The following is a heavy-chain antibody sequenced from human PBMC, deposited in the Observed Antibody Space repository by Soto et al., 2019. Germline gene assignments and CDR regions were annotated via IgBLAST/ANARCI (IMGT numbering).Heavy chain of an antibody. J-gene: IGHJ4*02. CDR2: IKSKTHGGAV. D-gene: IGHD1-26*01. V-gene: IGHV3-15*01. CDR3: ATLPYTSHFDF. Sequence: PGGSLRLSCAASGFTFTNAWMNWVRQAPGKGLEWVGRIKSKTHGGAVDYAAPVKGRFTISRDDSENTLFLQMNSLQREDTAVYYCATLPYTSHFDFWGQGTVVTVSS. CDR1: GFTFTNAW.